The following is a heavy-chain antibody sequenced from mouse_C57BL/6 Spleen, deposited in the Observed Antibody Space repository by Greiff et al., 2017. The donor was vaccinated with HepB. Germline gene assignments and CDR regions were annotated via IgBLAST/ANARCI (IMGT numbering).Heavy chain of an antibody. J-gene: IGHJ4*01. CDR1: GYTFTSYW. D-gene: IGHD4-1*01. CDR3: ARSWTGTSAMDY. Sequence: VQLQQSGAELVKPGASVKMSCKASGYTFTSYWITWVKQRPGQGLEWIGDIYPGSGSTNYNEKFKSKATLTVDTSSSTAYMQLSSLTSEDSAVYYCARSWTGTSAMDYWGQGTSVTVSS. V-gene: IGHV1-55*01. CDR2: IYPGSGST.